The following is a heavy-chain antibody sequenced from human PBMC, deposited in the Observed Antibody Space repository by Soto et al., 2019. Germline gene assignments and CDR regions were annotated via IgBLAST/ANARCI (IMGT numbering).Heavy chain of an antibody. V-gene: IGHV1-69*12. D-gene: IGHD1-1*01. J-gene: IGHJ6*02. CDR2: IIPIFGTA. Sequence: QVQLVQSGAEVKKPGSSVKVSCKASGGTFSSYAISWVRQAPGQGLEWMGGIIPIFGTANYAQKFQGRVTITADESTGTAYMELSSLRSEDTAVYYCATTSIRIGKYYYYGMDVWGQGTTVTVSS. CDR3: ATTSIRIGKYYYYGMDV. CDR1: GGTFSSYA.